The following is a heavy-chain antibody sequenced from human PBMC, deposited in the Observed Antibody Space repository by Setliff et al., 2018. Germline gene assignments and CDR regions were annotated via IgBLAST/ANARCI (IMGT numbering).Heavy chain of an antibody. D-gene: IGHD2-21*01. V-gene: IGHV3-30*02. J-gene: IGHJ6*01. Sequence: PGGSLRLSCAVSGFTFSRYGMYWVRQAPGKGLEWVAFIRYVGYNKYYADSVQGRFTIARDTSKNTLFLQMDSLRDDDTAVYYYAKDSLEVVIALHGMDVWGQGTTVTVSS. CDR1: GFTFSRYG. CDR3: AKDSLEVVIALHGMDV. CDR2: IRYVGYNK.